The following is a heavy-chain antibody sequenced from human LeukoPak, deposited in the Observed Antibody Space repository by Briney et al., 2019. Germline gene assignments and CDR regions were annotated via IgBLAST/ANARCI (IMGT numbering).Heavy chain of an antibody. V-gene: IGHV4-59*01. J-gene: IGHJ4*02. CDR2: IQYSGNT. CDR1: GGSISTYY. D-gene: IGHD1-20*01. Sequence: SETLSLTCTMSGGSISTYYWSWIRQSPGKGLEWIGFIQYSGNTKSNPSLKGRVTISLDMSKNQFSLRLTSVTAADTAVYHCARETNNWALDYWGQGTLVTVSS. CDR3: ARETNNWALDY.